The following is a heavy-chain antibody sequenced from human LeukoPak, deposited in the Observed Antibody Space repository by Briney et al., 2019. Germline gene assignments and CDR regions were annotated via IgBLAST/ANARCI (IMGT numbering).Heavy chain of an antibody. V-gene: IGHV4-39*01. J-gene: IGHJ4*02. Sequence: SETLSLTCTVSGGSISSSSYYWGWIRQPPGKGLEWIGSIYYSGSTYYNPSLKSRVTISVDTSKNQFSPKLSSVTAADTAVYYCASSTASTGYCSSTSCYLEWGYWGQGTLVTVSS. D-gene: IGHD2-2*01. CDR2: IYYSGST. CDR3: ASSTASTGYCSSTSCYLEWGY. CDR1: GGSISSSSYY.